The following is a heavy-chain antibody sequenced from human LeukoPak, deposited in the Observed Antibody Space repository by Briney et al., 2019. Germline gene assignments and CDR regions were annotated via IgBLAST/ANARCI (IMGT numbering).Heavy chain of an antibody. CDR2: IYYSGST. V-gene: IGHV4-39*07. CDR3: ARKNYDFWSGYYFDY. D-gene: IGHD3-3*01. Sequence: SETLSLTCTVSGGSISSYYWGWIRQPPGKGLEWIGSIYYSGSTYYNPSLKSRVTISVDTSKNQFSLKLSSVTAADTAVYYCARKNYDFWSGYYFDYWGQGTLVTVSS. J-gene: IGHJ4*02. CDR1: GGSISSYY.